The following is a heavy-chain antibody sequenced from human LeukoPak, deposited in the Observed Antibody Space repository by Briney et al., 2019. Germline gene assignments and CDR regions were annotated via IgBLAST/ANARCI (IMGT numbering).Heavy chain of an antibody. V-gene: IGHV3-30*18. CDR3: AKDDWGITSIGGIDV. CDR1: GFTFSSYG. Sequence: GGALRLSCAASGFTFSSYGMHWVRQAPGKGLEWASVISYDGSEKYYADSVKGRFTISRDNSKNTLYLQMNSLRADDTAVYYCAKDDWGITSIGGIDVWGQGTTVTVSS. CDR2: ISYDGSEK. D-gene: IGHD1-14*01. J-gene: IGHJ6*02.